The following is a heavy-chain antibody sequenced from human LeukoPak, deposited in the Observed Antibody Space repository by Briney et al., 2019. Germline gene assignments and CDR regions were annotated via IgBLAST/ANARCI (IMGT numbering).Heavy chain of an antibody. V-gene: IGHV4-38-2*02. D-gene: IGHD3-16*01. Sequence: SETLSLTCTVSGYSISSGYYWGWIRQPPGKGLEWIGEINHSGSTNYNPSLKSRVTISVDTSKNQFSLKLSSVTAADTAVYYCAREGSRFLLYNWFDPWGQGTLVTVSS. J-gene: IGHJ5*02. CDR3: AREGSRFLLYNWFDP. CDR1: GYSISSGYY. CDR2: INHSGST.